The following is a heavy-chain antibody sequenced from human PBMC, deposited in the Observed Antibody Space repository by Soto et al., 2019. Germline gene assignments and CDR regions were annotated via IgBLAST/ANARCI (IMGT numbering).Heavy chain of an antibody. J-gene: IGHJ3*02. CDR3: AKDSPYSSSWSRAFDI. CDR1: GFMFEDYA. V-gene: IGHV3-9*01. CDR2: ISWNSNTI. Sequence: EVQLVESGGDSVQPGRSLRLSCAASGFMFEDYAMHWVRQGPGKGLEWVSGISWNSNTIGYADSVKGRFTISRDNAKKSLHLQMNSLRAEDTALYYCAKDSPYSSSWSRAFDIWGQGTMVTVSS. D-gene: IGHD6-13*01.